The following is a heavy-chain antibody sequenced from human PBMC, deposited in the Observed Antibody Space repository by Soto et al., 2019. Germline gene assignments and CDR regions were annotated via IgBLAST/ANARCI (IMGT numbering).Heavy chain of an antibody. D-gene: IGHD3-3*01. CDR3: ARGEGEEAIFGVVIHDKNAFDI. CDR2: INTNSGGT. CDR1: GYTFTGYY. J-gene: IGHJ3*02. Sequence: GASVKVSCKASGYTFTGYYMHWVRQAPGQGLEWMGWINTNSGGTNYAQKFQGWVTMTRDTSISTAYMELSRLRSDDTAVYYCARGEGEEAIFGVVIHDKNAFDIWGQGTMVTVSS. V-gene: IGHV1-2*04.